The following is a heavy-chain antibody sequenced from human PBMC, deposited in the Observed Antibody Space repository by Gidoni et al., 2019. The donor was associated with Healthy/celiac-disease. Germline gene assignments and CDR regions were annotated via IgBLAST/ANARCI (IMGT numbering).Heavy chain of an antibody. Sequence: EVQLFESGGGLVQPGGSLRRSCAASGFSFSSYALSWVRQAPGKGLGWVSAISGSGGSTYYADSGKGRFTISRDNSKNTLYLQMNSLRAEDTAVYYCAKVASETYYYDSSGLARGGSFDIWGQGTMVTVSS. CDR3: AKVASETYYYDSSGLARGGSFDI. V-gene: IGHV3-23*01. D-gene: IGHD3-22*01. J-gene: IGHJ3*02. CDR1: GFSFSSYA. CDR2: ISGSGGST.